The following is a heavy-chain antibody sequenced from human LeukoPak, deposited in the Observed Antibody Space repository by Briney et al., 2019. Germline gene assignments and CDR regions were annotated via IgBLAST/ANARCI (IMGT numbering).Heavy chain of an antibody. CDR3: ARARPIIGYYMDV. V-gene: IGHV1-46*01. Sequence: ASVKVSCKASGYAFTSYYMHWVRQAPGQGLEWMGIINPSGGSTSYAQKFQGRVTMTRDMSTSTVYMELSSLRSEDTAVYYCARARPIIGYYMDVWGKGTTVTISS. CDR1: GYAFTSYY. J-gene: IGHJ6*03. D-gene: IGHD1-1*01. CDR2: INPSGGST.